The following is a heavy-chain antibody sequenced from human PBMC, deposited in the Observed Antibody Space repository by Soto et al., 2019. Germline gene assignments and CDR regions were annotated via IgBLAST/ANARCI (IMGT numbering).Heavy chain of an antibody. CDR3: ARGNVLRYFDWDDYGMDV. Sequence: ASVKVSCKASGYTFTGYYMHWVRQAPGQGLEWMGWINPNSGGTNYAQKFQGWVTMTRDTSISTAYMELSRLRSDDTAVYYCARGNVLRYFDWDDYGMDVWGQGTTVTVSS. CDR2: INPNSGGT. J-gene: IGHJ6*02. D-gene: IGHD3-9*01. V-gene: IGHV1-2*04. CDR1: GYTFTGYY.